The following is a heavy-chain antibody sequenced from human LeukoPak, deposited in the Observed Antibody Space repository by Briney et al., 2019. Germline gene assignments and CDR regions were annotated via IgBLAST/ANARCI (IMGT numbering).Heavy chain of an antibody. V-gene: IGHV3-23*01. CDR3: AKDLYGYVPSPDAFDI. CDR1: GFTFSSYA. J-gene: IGHJ3*02. CDR2: ISGSGGST. D-gene: IGHD5-12*01. Sequence: PGGSLRLSCAASGFTFSSYAMSWVRQAPGKGLEWVSAISGSGGSTYYADSVKGRFTISRDNSKNTLYLQMNSLRAEDTAVYYCAKDLYGYVPSPDAFDIWGQGTTVTVSS.